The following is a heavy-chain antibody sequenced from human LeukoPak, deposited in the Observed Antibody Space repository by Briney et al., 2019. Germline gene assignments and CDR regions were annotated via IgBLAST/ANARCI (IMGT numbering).Heavy chain of an antibody. V-gene: IGHV1-2*02. J-gene: IGHJ4*02. CDR3: ARGSPVVVAATPY. CDR2: INPNSGGT. Sequence: GASVKVSCKASGYTFTGYYMHWVRQAPGQGLEWMGWINPNSGGTNYAQKFQGRVTMTRDTSISTAYMELSRLRSDDTAVYYCARGSPVVVAATPYWGQGTLVTVSS. D-gene: IGHD2-15*01. CDR1: GYTFTGYY.